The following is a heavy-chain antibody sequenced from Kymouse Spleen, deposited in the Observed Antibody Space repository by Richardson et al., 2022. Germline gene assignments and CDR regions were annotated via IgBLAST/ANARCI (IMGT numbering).Heavy chain of an antibody. D-gene: IGHD3-9*01. CDR2: IYYSGST. J-gene: IGHJ3*02. CDR1: GGSISSGGYY. CDR3: ARTLRYFDWLPDAFDI. V-gene: IGHV4-31*03. Sequence: QVQLQESGPGLVKPSQTLSLTCTVSGGSISSGGYYWSWIRQHPGKGLEWIGYIYYSGSTYYNPSLKSRVTISVDTSKNQFSLKLSSVTAADTAVYYCARTLRYFDWLPDAFDIWGQGTMVTVSS.